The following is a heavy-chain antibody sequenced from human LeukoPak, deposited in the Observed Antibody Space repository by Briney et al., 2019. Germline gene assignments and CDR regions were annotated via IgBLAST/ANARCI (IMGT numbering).Heavy chain of an antibody. CDR2: ISDSGTTI. CDR1: GFTFSDYY. V-gene: IGHV3-11*04. J-gene: IGHJ6*03. CDR3: ARDRRYNHYYYMDV. Sequence: GGSLRLSCAASGFTFSDYYMSWVRQAPGKGLEWVSYISDSGTTIYYADSVKGRFTGSRDNAKNSLFLQMNSLRAEDTAVYYYARDRRYNHYYYMDVWGKGTTVTVSS.